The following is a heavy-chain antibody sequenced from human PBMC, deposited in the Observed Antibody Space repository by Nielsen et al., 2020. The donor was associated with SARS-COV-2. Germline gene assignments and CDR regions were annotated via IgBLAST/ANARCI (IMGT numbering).Heavy chain of an antibody. J-gene: IGHJ5*02. CDR3: ARGECSTTSCYESNWFDP. V-gene: IGHV1-46*01. CDR2: INPSSGST. D-gene: IGHD2-2*01. CDR1: GYSFINYG. Sequence: ASVKVSCKASGYSFINYGIAWVRQAPGQGLEWVGIINPSSGSTTYAQKFQGRLTLTRDTSTSTVYMDLRYLTSEDTAIYYCARGECSTTSCYESNWFDPWGQGTLVTVSS.